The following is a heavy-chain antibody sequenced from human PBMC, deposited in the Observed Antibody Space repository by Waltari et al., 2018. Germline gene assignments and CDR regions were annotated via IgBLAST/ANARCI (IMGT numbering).Heavy chain of an antibody. CDR1: GGSISSSSYY. J-gene: IGHJ4*02. V-gene: IGHV4-39*01. CDR2: IYYSGST. Sequence: QLQLQESGPGLVKPSETLSLTCTVSGGSISSSSYYWGWIRPPPGKGLEWIGSIYYSGSTYYNPSLKSRVTISVDTSKNQFSLKLSSVTAADTAVYYCASRVGRWLQLLGIGDYWGQGTLVTVSS. CDR3: ASRVGRWLQLLGIGDY. D-gene: IGHD5-12*01.